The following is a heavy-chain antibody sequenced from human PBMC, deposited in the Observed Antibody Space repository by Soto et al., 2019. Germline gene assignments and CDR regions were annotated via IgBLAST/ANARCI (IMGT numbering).Heavy chain of an antibody. CDR2: IYYSGST. J-gene: IGHJ4*02. V-gene: IGHV4-61*01. Sequence: SETLSLTCTVSGGSVSSGSYYWSWIRQPPGKGLEWIGYIYYSGSTNYNPSLKSRVTISVDTSKNQFSLNLSSVTAADTAVYYCAGDYYDSSGYYSYYFDYWGQGTLVTVSS. D-gene: IGHD3-22*01. CDR3: AGDYYDSSGYYSYYFDY. CDR1: GGSVSSGSYY.